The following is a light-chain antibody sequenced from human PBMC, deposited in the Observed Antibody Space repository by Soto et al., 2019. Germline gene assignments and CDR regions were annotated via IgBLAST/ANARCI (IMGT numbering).Light chain of an antibody. J-gene: IGKJ4*01. V-gene: IGKV3-20*01. Sequence: EIVLTQSPGTLSLSPGERATLSCRASQSVSSSYLAWYQQNPGQAPRLLIYGASSRSTGIPDRFSGSGSGTDFTLTISRLEAEDFAVYYCQQYGTSVLTFGGGTKVEIK. CDR2: GAS. CDR3: QQYGTSVLT. CDR1: QSVSSSY.